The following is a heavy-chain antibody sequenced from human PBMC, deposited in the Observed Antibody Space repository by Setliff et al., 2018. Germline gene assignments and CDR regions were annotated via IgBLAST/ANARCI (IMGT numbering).Heavy chain of an antibody. J-gene: IGHJ6*03. Sequence: GASVKVSCKASGYTFIDYGMSWVRQAPGQGLEWMGGTIPSFGSTNYAQKFQDRVTIITDESTSTAYMELSSLRSEDTAVYYCAREGVDSRSSTDYRYYMDVWGKGTTVTVSS. CDR3: AREGVDSRSSTDYRYYMDV. CDR2: TIPSFGST. V-gene: IGHV1-69*05. CDR1: GYTFIDYG. D-gene: IGHD6-6*01.